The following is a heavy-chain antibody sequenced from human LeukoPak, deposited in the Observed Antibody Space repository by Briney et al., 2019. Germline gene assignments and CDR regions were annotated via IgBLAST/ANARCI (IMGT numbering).Heavy chain of an antibody. CDR3: AKEDSSSWYGTISAYYYYGMDV. V-gene: IGHV3-30*18. D-gene: IGHD6-13*01. J-gene: IGHJ6*02. CDR2: ISYDGSNK. Sequence: LGGSLRLSCAASGFTFSSYGMHWVRQAPGKGLEWVAVISYDGSNKYYADSVKGRFTISRDNSKNTLYLQMNSLRAEDTAVYYCAKEDSSSWYGTISAYYYYGMDVWGQGTTVTVSS. CDR1: GFTFSSYG.